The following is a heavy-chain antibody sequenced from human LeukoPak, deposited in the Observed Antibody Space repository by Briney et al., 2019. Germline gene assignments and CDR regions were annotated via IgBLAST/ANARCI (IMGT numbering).Heavy chain of an antibody. CDR2: EYHTSKWNT. D-gene: IGHD6-25*01. J-gene: IGHJ3*01. CDR1: GDSVPTRGAA. V-gene: IGHV6-1*01. Sequence: SHTLSLTCAISGDSVPTRGAAWTWVRRSPSRGLEWLGREYHTSKWNTDYAVSVKSRLVVNPDTSKNQSSLQLNCVTSEVTAVYDCARGRASAFDVWGQGTMFTASS. CDR3: ARGRASAFDV.